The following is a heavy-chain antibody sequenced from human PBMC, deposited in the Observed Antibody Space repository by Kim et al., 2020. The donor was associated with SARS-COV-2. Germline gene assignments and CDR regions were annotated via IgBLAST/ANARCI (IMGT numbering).Heavy chain of an antibody. CDR1: GGSISSYY. CDR2: IYYSGST. V-gene: IGHV4-59*08. Sequence: SETLSLTCTVSGGSISSYYWSWIRQPPGKGLEWIGYIYYSGSTNYNPSLKSRVTISVDTSKNQFSLKLSSVTAADTAVYYCASLTSRGAFDIWGQGTMVT. CDR3: ASLTSRGAFDI. J-gene: IGHJ3*02.